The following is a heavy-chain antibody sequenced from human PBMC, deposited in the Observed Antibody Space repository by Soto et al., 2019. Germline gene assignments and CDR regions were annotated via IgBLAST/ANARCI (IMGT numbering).Heavy chain of an antibody. J-gene: IGHJ6*02. Sequence: GASVKVSCKASGYTFTSYGISWVRQAPGQGLEWMGWISAYNGNTNYAQKLQGRVTMTTDTSTSTAYMELRSLRSDDTAVYYCAKSLIPYYDFWSGLYGMDVWGQGTTVTVSS. CDR1: GYTFTSYG. CDR3: AKSLIPYYDFWSGLYGMDV. D-gene: IGHD3-3*01. V-gene: IGHV1-18*04. CDR2: ISAYNGNT.